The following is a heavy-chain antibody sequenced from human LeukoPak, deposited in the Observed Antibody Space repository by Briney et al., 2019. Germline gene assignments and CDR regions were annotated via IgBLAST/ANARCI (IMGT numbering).Heavy chain of an antibody. Sequence: GGSLRLSCAASGFTFSSHAMSWVRQAPGKELEWVSAISGSGGSTYYADSVKGRFTISRDNSKNTLYLQMNSLRAEDTAVYYCASPGAAYDFWSGYPFDYWGQGTLVTVSS. V-gene: IGHV3-23*01. D-gene: IGHD3-3*01. CDR3: ASPGAAYDFWSGYPFDY. J-gene: IGHJ4*02. CDR1: GFTFSSHA. CDR2: ISGSGGST.